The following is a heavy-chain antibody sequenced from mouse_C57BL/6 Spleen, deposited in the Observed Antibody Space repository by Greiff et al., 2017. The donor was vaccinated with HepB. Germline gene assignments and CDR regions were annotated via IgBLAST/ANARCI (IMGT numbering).Heavy chain of an antibody. CDR2: IYPGDGDT. CDR3: ASPLYYGSSFGFAY. CDR1: GYAFSSYW. J-gene: IGHJ3*01. Sequence: QVQLQQSGAELVKPGASVKISCKASGYAFSSYWMNWVKQRPGKGLEWIGQIYPGDGDTNYNGKFKGKATLTADKSSSTAYMQLSSLTSEDSAVYFGASPLYYGSSFGFAYWGQGTLVTVSA. V-gene: IGHV1-80*01. D-gene: IGHD1-1*01.